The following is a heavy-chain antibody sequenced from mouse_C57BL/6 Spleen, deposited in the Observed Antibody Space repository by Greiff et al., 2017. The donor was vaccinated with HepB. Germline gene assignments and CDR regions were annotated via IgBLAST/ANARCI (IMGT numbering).Heavy chain of an antibody. V-gene: IGHV1-63*01. J-gene: IGHJ4*01. CDR2: IYPGGGYT. CDR3: ARWIYDYPYAMDY. CDR1: GYTFTNYW. D-gene: IGHD2-4*01. Sequence: QVQLKESGAELVRPGTSVKMSCKASGYTFTNYWIGWAKQRPGHGLEWIGDIYPGGGYTNYNEKFKGKATLTADKSSSTAYMQFSSLTSEDSAIYYCARWIYDYPYAMDYWGQGTSVTVSS.